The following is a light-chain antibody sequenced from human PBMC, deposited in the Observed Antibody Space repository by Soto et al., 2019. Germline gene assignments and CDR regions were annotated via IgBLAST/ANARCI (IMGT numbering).Light chain of an antibody. CDR1: QSVSSSY. Sequence: EIVLTQSPGTLSLSPGERATLSCRASQSVSSSYLAWYQQKPGQAPRLLFYGASSRATGIPDRFSGSGSGTNFTLTISRLEPEAFAVYYCQQYGSSRTFGQGTKVEIK. CDR3: QQYGSSRT. J-gene: IGKJ1*01. V-gene: IGKV3-20*01. CDR2: GAS.